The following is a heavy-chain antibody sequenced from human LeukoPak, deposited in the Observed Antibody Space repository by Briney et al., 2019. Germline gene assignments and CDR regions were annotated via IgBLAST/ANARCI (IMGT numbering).Heavy chain of an antibody. CDR1: GGTFSSYA. CDR2: IIPIFGTA. CDR3: ARSMITFGGVAQYYFDY. V-gene: IGHV1-69*13. D-gene: IGHD3-16*01. Sequence: ASVEVSCKASGGTFSSYAISRVRQAPGQGLEWMGGIIPIFGTANYAQKFQGRVTITADESTSTAYMELSSLRSEDTAVYYCARSMITFGGVAQYYFDYWGQGALVTVSS. J-gene: IGHJ4*02.